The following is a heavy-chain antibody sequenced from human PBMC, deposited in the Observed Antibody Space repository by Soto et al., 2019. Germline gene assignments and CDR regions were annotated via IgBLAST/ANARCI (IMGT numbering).Heavy chain of an antibody. J-gene: IGHJ4*02. Sequence: ASVKVSCKASGYTFTSYGISWVRQAPGQGLEWMGWISAYNGNTNYAQKLQGRVTMTTDTSTSTAYMELRSLRSDDTAVYYCARDLHSSYYDFWSGWGRYYFDYWGQGTLVTVSS. CDR1: GYTFTSYG. CDR2: ISAYNGNT. D-gene: IGHD3-3*01. V-gene: IGHV1-18*04. CDR3: ARDLHSSYYDFWSGWGRYYFDY.